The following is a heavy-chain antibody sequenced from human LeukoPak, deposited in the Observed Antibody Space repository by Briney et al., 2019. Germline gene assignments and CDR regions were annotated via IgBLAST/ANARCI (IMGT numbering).Heavy chain of an antibody. J-gene: IGHJ4*02. Sequence: GGSLRLSCAASGFTVSSNYMSWVRQAPGKGLEWVSVIYSGGSTYYADSVKGRFTISRDNSKNTLYLQMNSLRAEDTALYYCARDLPHYGDYVGVFDYWGQGTLVTVSS. CDR1: GFTVSSNY. V-gene: IGHV3-66*01. CDR2: IYSGGST. CDR3: ARDLPHYGDYVGVFDY. D-gene: IGHD4-17*01.